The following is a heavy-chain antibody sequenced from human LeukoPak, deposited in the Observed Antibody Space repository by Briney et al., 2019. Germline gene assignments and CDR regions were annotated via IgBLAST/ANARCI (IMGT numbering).Heavy chain of an antibody. J-gene: IGHJ4*02. V-gene: IGHV4-39*01. Sequence: SETLSLTCTVSGGSISSSSYYWGWIRQPPGKGLEWIGSIYYSGSTYYNPSPKSRVTISVDTSKNQFSLKLSSVTAADTAVYYCARRIGFFWSGCKFDYWGQGTLVTVSS. CDR2: IYYSGST. D-gene: IGHD3-3*01. CDR3: ARRIGFFWSGCKFDY. CDR1: GGSISSSSYY.